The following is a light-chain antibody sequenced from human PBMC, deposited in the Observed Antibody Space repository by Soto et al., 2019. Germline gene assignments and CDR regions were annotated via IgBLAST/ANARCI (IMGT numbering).Light chain of an antibody. CDR2: EVN. CDR3: SSYTSGNTAVI. V-gene: IGLV2-14*01. CDR1: SSDIGTYNY. Sequence: QSVLTQPASMSASPGQSITFSCTGASSDIGTYNYVSWYQQHPGKVPRLILYEVNNRPSGISNRFSGSKSGNTAYLTISGLQPEDEAEYYCSSYTSGNTAVIFGGGTKVTVL. J-gene: IGLJ2*01.